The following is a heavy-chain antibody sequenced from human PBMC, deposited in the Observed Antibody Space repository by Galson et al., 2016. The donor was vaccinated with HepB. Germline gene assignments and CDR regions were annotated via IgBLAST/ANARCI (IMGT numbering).Heavy chain of an antibody. V-gene: IGHV3-43*01. CDR3: AQDLYNGLGHFDS. Sequence: SLRLSCAASGFSFGDYNMHWVRQVPGKGLEWVSLINWDGTGTYYSDSVRGRFTISRDNSKNSLYLQMDSLGSEDTALYFCAQDLYNGLGHFDSWGQGTLVTVSS. CDR1: GFSFGDYN. D-gene: IGHD3-10*01. J-gene: IGHJ4*02. CDR2: INWDGTGT.